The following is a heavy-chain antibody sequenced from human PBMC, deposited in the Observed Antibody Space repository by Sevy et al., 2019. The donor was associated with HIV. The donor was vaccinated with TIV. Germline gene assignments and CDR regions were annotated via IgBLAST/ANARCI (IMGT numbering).Heavy chain of an antibody. J-gene: IGHJ4*02. CDR3: AKNSRAAVTTGLYY. Sequence: GGSLRLSCAPSASIFSSYAMSWVRPAPGKGLEWDSGISGSGNSTYYADSVKGRFTISRDNSMNTLYLKMNSLRAEDAAVYYCAKNSRAAVTTGLYYWGQGTLVTVSS. D-gene: IGHD4-17*01. CDR1: ASIFSSYA. CDR2: ISGSGNST. V-gene: IGHV3-23*01.